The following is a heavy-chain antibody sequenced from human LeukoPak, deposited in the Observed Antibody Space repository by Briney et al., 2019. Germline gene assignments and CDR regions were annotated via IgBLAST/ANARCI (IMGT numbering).Heavy chain of an antibody. CDR2: ISGSGGST. CDR3: AKSMAAYYYYGMDV. J-gene: IGHJ6*02. Sequence: GGSLRLSCAASGFTFSSYAMNWVRQAPGKGLGWVSSISGSGGSTYRADSVKGRFTISRDNSKNTLYLQMNSLRAEDTAVYYCAKSMAAYYYYGMDVWGQGTTVTVSS. D-gene: IGHD5-24*01. CDR1: GFTFSSYA. V-gene: IGHV3-23*01.